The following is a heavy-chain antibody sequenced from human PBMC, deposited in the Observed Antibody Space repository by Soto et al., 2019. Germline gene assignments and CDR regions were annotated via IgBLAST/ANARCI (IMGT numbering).Heavy chain of an antibody. V-gene: IGHV2-70*01. CDR3: ARTYYDILTGYYPSPYYFDY. CDR2: IDWDDDK. J-gene: IGHJ4*02. Sequence: SGPTLVNPTQTLTLTCTFSGFSLSTSGMCVSWIRQPPGKALEWLALIDWDDDKYYSTSLKTRLTISKDTSKNQVVLTMTNMDPVDTATYYCARTYYDILTGYYPSPYYFDYWGQGTLVTVS. CDR1: GFSLSTSGMC. D-gene: IGHD3-9*01.